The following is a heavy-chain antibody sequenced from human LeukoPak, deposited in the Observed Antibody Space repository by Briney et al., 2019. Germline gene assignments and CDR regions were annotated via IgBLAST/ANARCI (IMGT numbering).Heavy chain of an antibody. J-gene: IGHJ4*02. V-gene: IGHV4-59*01. D-gene: IGHD1-26*01. Sequence: SETLSLTCNVSGGSISSYYWSWIRQPPGKGLEWIGYIYYSGSTNYNPSLKSRVTISEDTSKNQVSLKLSSVTAADTAVYYCARITGNYWENYFEYWGQGTLVTVSS. CDR3: ARITGNYWENYFEY. CDR2: IYYSGST. CDR1: GGSISSYY.